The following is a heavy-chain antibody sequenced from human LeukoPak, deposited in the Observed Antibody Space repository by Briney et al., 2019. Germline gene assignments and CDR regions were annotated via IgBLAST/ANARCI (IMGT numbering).Heavy chain of an antibody. CDR2: INPNRGAT. J-gene: IGHJ4*01. V-gene: IGHV1-2*06. CDR1: GYTFTSYG. CDR3: ASVGYQFDY. D-gene: IGHD2-2*01. Sequence: ASVKVSCKASGYTFTSYGISWVRQAPGQGLEWMGRINPNRGATNYAQKFQGRVTMTRDTSISTAYMELSRLRSDDTAVYYCASVGYQFDYWGHGTLVTVSS.